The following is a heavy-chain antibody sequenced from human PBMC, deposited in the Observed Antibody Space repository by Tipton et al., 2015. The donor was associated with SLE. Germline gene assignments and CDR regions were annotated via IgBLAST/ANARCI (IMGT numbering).Heavy chain of an antibody. D-gene: IGHD2-2*01. J-gene: IGHJ6*03. CDR3: ARERSSTSLYYMDV. CDR1: GGSFSGYY. V-gene: IGHV4-34*01. Sequence: TLSLTCAVYGGSFSGYYWSWIRQPPGKGLEWIGEINHSGSTNYNPPLKSRVTISVDTSKNQFSLKLSSVTAADTAVYYCARERSSTSLYYMDVWGKGTTVTVSS. CDR2: INHSGST.